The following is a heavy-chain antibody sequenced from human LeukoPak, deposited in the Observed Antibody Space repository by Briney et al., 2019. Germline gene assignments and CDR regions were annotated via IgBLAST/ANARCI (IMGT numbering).Heavy chain of an antibody. J-gene: IGHJ4*02. Sequence: PGGSLRLSCAASGFTFSSYGMSWVRQAPGKGLEWVSAISGSGGSTYYADSVKGRFTISRDNSKNTLYLQMNSLRGEDTAVYSCARQVGPDYWGQGTLVTVSS. CDR3: ARQVGPDY. V-gene: IGHV3-23*01. CDR1: GFTFSSYG. CDR2: ISGSGGST. D-gene: IGHD1-26*01.